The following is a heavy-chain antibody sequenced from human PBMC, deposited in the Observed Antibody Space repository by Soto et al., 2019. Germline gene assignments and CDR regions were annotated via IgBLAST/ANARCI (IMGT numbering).Heavy chain of an antibody. Sequence: GGSLRLSCAASGFTFSSYAMSWVRQAPGKGLEWVSAISGSGGSTYYADSVKGRFTISRDNSKNTLYLQMNSLRADDTAVYYCAKDRAASYYFDYWGQGTLVTVYS. V-gene: IGHV3-23*01. CDR2: ISGSGGST. J-gene: IGHJ4*02. CDR3: AKDRAASYYFDY. D-gene: IGHD2-15*01. CDR1: GFTFSSYA.